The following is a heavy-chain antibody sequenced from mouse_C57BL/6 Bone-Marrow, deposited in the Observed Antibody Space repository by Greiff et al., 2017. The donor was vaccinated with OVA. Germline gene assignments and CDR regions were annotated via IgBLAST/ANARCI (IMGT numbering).Heavy chain of an antibody. CDR2: ISSGSSTI. V-gene: IGHV5-17*01. J-gene: IGHJ4*01. Sequence: EVHLVESGGGLVKPGGSLKLSCAASGFTFSDYGMHWVRQAPEKGLEWVAYISSGSSTIYYADTVKGRFTISRDNAKNTLFLQMTSLRSEDTAMYYCAKRITTVRDYAMDYWGQGTSVTVSS. CDR1: GFTFSDYG. D-gene: IGHD1-1*01. CDR3: AKRITTVRDYAMDY.